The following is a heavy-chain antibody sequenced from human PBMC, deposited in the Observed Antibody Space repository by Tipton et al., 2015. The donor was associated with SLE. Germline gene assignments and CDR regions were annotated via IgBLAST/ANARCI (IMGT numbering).Heavy chain of an antibody. CDR3: ARGRIAVAGNHFDY. CDR2: MYNGGKS. V-gene: IGHV4-31*03. CDR1: GGSVSRGYYY. D-gene: IGHD6-19*01. Sequence: TLSLTCSVSGGSVSRGYYYWTWIRQHPGRGLEWIGYMYNGGKSHYNPSLNSRVSISIDTSKNQFSLKLSSVTAADTAVYYCARGRIAVAGNHFDYWGQGTLVTVSS. J-gene: IGHJ4*02.